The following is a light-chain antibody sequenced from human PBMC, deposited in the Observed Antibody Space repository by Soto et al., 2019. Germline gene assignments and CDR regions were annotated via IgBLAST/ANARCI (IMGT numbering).Light chain of an antibody. CDR3: QQRQHWPPIT. CDR2: DAS. J-gene: IGKJ5*01. Sequence: EVVLTQSPATLSLSPGERATLSCRASQSVSSYLAWYQQKPGQAPRLLIYDASNRATGIPARFGGSGSGTDFPLTISSLEPEDFAVYYCQQRQHWPPITFGQGTRLAIK. CDR1: QSVSSY. V-gene: IGKV3-11*01.